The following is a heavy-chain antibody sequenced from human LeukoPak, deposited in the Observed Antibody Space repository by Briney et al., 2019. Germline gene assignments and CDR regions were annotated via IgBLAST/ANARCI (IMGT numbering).Heavy chain of an antibody. J-gene: IGHJ4*02. Sequence: GESLKISCKGSGYSFTSYWIDWVRQMPGKGLEWMGIIYPGDSDTRYSPSFQGQVTISADKSIGTAYLQWSSLRATDTAMYYCARRYCTNGVCYDDYWGQGTLVTVSS. CDR2: IYPGDSDT. V-gene: IGHV5-51*01. D-gene: IGHD2-8*01. CDR3: ARRYCTNGVCYDDY. CDR1: GYSFTSYW.